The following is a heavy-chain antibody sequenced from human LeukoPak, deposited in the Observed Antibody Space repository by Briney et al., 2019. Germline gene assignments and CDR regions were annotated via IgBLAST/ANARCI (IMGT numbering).Heavy chain of an antibody. Sequence: GGSLRLSCAASGFTVSSNYMSWVRQAPGKGLEWVSVIYSGGSTYYADSVKGRFTISRDNSKNTLYLQMNRLRAEDTAVYYCARVHRGKGPGFDYWGQGTLVTVSS. J-gene: IGHJ4*02. D-gene: IGHD4-23*01. V-gene: IGHV3-66*01. CDR1: GFTVSSNY. CDR3: ARVHRGKGPGFDY. CDR2: IYSGGST.